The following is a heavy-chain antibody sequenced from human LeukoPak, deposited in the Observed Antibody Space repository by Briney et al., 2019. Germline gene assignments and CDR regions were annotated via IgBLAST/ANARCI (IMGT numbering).Heavy chain of an antibody. V-gene: IGHV4-34*01. J-gene: IGHJ6*04. D-gene: IGHD6-13*01. CDR1: GGSFSGYY. CDR2: INHSGST. Sequence: SETPSLTCAVYGGSFSGYYWSWIRQPPGKGLEWIGEINHSGSTNYNPSLKSRVTISVDTSKNQFSLKLSSVTAADTAVYYCARGRQLTVYYYYGMDVWGKGTTVTVSS. CDR3: ARGRQLTVYYYYGMDV.